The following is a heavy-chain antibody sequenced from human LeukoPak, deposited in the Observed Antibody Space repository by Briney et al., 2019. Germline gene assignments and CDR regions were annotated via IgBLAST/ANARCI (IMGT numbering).Heavy chain of an antibody. CDR3: ANQDGIYGSGRPNYYYYGMDV. J-gene: IGHJ6*02. CDR1: GFTFSSYG. Sequence: GGSLRLSCAASGFTFSSYGMSWVRQAPGKGLEWVSAISSSGGSTYYADSVKGRFTISRDNSKNTLYLQMNSLRAEDTAVYYCANQDGIYGSGRPNYYYYGMDVWGQGTTVTVSS. V-gene: IGHV3-23*01. D-gene: IGHD3-10*01. CDR2: ISSSGGST.